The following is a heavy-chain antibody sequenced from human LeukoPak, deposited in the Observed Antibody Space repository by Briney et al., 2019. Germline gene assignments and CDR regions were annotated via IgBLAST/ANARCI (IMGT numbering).Heavy chain of an antibody. V-gene: IGHV4-30-2*01. CDR3: ARSSGYPNYYFDY. Sequence: SETLSLTCAVSGGSISSGGYSWSWIRQPPGTGLEWIGYIYHSGSTYYNPSLKSRVTISVDRSKNQFSLKLSSVTAADTAVYYCARSSGYPNYYFDYWGQGTLVTVSS. D-gene: IGHD3-22*01. J-gene: IGHJ4*02. CDR1: GGSISSGGYS. CDR2: IYHSGST.